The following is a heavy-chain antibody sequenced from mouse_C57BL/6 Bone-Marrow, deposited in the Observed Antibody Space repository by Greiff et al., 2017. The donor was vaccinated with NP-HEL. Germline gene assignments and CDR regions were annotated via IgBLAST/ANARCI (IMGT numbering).Heavy chain of an antibody. V-gene: IGHV2-2*01. D-gene: IGHD1-1*01. Sequence: QVQLKQSGPGLVQPSQSLSITCTVSGFSLTSYGVHWVRQSPGKGLEWLGVIWSGGSTDYNAAFISRLSISKDNSKSQVFFKMNSLQADDTAIYYCARNPLYYYGSSYEYFDVWGTGTTVTVSS. J-gene: IGHJ1*03. CDR2: IWSGGST. CDR3: ARNPLYYYGSSYEYFDV. CDR1: GFSLTSYG.